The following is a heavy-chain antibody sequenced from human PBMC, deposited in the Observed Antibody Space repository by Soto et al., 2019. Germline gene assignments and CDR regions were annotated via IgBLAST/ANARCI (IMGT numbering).Heavy chain of an antibody. Sequence: PGGSLRLSCASSGFTFSSYAMHLVRQAPGKGLEWVAVISYDGSNKYYADSVKGRFTISRDNPKNTLYLQMNSLRAEDTAVYYCAREQEQYYYDSSGYYYYWGQGTLVTVSS. J-gene: IGHJ4*02. D-gene: IGHD3-22*01. V-gene: IGHV3-30-3*01. CDR1: GFTFSSYA. CDR2: ISYDGSNK. CDR3: AREQEQYYYDSSGYYYY.